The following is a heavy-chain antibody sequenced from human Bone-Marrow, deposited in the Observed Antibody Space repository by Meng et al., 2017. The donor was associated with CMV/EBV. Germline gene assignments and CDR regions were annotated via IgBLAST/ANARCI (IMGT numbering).Heavy chain of an antibody. Sequence: ASVKVSCKASGYTFTSYGISWVRQAPGQGLEWMGWISAYNGNTNYAQKFQGRVTITRNTSISTAYMELSSLRSEDTAVYYCAKCQGKLELVYYLYGMDVWGQGTTVTVSS. CDR3: AKCQGKLELVYYLYGMDV. D-gene: IGHD1-7*01. CDR2: ISAYNGNT. CDR1: GYTFTSYG. V-gene: IGHV1-18*01. J-gene: IGHJ6*02.